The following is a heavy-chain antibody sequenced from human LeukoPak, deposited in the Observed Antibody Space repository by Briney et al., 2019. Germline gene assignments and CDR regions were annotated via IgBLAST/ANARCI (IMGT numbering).Heavy chain of an antibody. Sequence: SETLSLTCAVSGGSISSSNWWSWVRQPPGKGLEWIGEIYHSGSTNYNPSLKSRVTISVDKSKNQFSLKLSSVTAADTAVYYCMVRGNTYYYCGMDVWGQGTTVTVSS. J-gene: IGHJ6*02. CDR3: MVRGNTYYYCGMDV. CDR2: IYHSGST. V-gene: IGHV4-4*02. D-gene: IGHD3-10*01. CDR1: GGSISSSNW.